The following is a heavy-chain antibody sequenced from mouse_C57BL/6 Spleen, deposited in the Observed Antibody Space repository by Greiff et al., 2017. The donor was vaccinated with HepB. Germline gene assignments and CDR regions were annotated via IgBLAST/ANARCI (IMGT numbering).Heavy chain of an antibody. Sequence: QLQQPGAELVKPGASVKLSCKASGYTFTSYWMQWVKQRPGQGLEWIGEIDPSDSYTNYNQKFKGKATLTVDTSSSTAYMQLSSLTSEDSAVYYCARLLRDAMDYWGQGTSVTVSS. D-gene: IGHD2-1*01. J-gene: IGHJ4*01. CDR1: GYTFTSYW. V-gene: IGHV1-50*01. CDR3: ARLLRDAMDY. CDR2: IDPSDSYT.